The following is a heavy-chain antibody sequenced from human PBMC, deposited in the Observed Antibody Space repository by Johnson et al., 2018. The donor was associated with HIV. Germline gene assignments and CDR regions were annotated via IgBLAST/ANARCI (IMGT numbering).Heavy chain of an antibody. D-gene: IGHD3-3*01. CDR3: ARGGSHITIFGVDINMGAFDI. V-gene: IGHV3-66*01. CDR1: GFTVSSNY. Sequence: VQLVESGGGLVQPGGSLRLSCAASGFTVSSNYMSWVRQAPGKGLEWVSVIYSGGSTYYADSVKGRFTISSDNAKNSLYLQMNSLRAGDTAVYYCARGGSHITIFGVDINMGAFDIWGQGTLVTLSS. CDR2: IYSGGST. J-gene: IGHJ3*02.